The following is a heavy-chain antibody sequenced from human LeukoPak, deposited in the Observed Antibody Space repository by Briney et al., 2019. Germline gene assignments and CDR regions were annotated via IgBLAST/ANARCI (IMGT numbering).Heavy chain of an antibody. J-gene: IGHJ6*02. V-gene: IGHV3-30-3*01. Sequence: GVSLRLFCAASGFPFHSYAMHGAPQAPGKGLVGVAVISYDGSNKYYADSVKGRLTIYRDNSKNALYLQMNSLRAEDTAVYYCAREPSGSWYGVGYYYYGMDVWGQGTTVTVSS. CDR1: GFPFHSYA. CDR3: AREPSGSWYGVGYYYYGMDV. CDR2: ISYDGSNK. D-gene: IGHD6-13*01.